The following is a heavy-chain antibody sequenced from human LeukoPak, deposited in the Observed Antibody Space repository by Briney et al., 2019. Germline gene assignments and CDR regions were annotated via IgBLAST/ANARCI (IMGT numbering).Heavy chain of an antibody. J-gene: IGHJ4*02. CDR3: ARLKGGWYYFDY. V-gene: IGHV4-59*08. CDR2: IYYSGST. CDR1: GGSISSYY. Sequence: SETLSLTCTVSGGSISSYYWSWIRQPPGKGLEWIGYIYYSGSTNYNPSLKSRVTISVDTSKNQFSLKLSSVTAADTAVYYCARLKGGWYYFDYWGQGTLVTVSS. D-gene: IGHD6-19*01.